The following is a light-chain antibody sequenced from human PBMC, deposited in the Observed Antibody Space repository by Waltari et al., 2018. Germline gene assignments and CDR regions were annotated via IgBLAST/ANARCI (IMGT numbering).Light chain of an antibody. V-gene: IGLV2-14*01. Sequence: QSALTQPASVSGSPGPSITISCTGTSSAVGGYNYVSWYQQHPGKVPNLLIFDVSNRPSGVSNRFSGSKSGNTACLTISGLQAEDESDYYCCSFTSRSTWVFGGGTKLTVL. J-gene: IGLJ3*02. CDR1: SSAVGGYNY. CDR3: CSFTSRSTWV. CDR2: DVS.